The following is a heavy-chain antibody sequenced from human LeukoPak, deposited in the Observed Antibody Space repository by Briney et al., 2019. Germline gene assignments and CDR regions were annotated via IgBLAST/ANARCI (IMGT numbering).Heavy chain of an antibody. CDR3: AREILGGFNPGAY. CDR2: INRRGNP. J-gene: IGHJ4*02. V-gene: IGHV4/OR15-8*02. D-gene: IGHD1-14*01. CDR1: LDPTTSNF. Sequence: SETLSLTCTVSLDPTTSNFGSWVRQPPGKGLEWIGDINRRGNPNHIPSLQSRVTISIDRYRKQLALALYYVPAADTDVYYCAREILGGFNPGAYWGQGTLVTVSS.